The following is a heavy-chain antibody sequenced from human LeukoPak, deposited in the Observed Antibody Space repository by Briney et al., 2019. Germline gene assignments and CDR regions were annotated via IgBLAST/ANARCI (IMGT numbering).Heavy chain of an antibody. CDR1: GFTFSSYW. V-gene: IGHV3-7*01. CDR3: ARDPPAGYGDYWALDY. J-gene: IGHJ4*02. CDR2: IKQDGSEK. Sequence: GGSLRLSCAASGFTFSSYWMSWVRQAPGKGLEWVANIKQDGSEKYYVDSVKGRFTISRDNAKDSLNLQMNSLRAEDTAVYYCARDPPAGYGDYWALDYWGQGTLVTVSS. D-gene: IGHD4-17*01.